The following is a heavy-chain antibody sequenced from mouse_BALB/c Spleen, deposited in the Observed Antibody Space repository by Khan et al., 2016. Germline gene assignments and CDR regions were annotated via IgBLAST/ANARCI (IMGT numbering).Heavy chain of an antibody. J-gene: IGHJ2*01. CDR3: ARNYYGSSYRYFDC. CDR2: IRNKANGYTT. Sequence: EVELVESGGGLVQPGGSLRLSCATSGFTFTDYYMSWVRQPPGKALEWLGFIRNKANGYTTEYSASVKGRFTISRDNSQSILYLQMNTLRAEDSATYYCARNYYGSSYRYFDCWGQGTTLTVSS. V-gene: IGHV7-3*02. D-gene: IGHD1-1*01. CDR1: GFTFTDYY.